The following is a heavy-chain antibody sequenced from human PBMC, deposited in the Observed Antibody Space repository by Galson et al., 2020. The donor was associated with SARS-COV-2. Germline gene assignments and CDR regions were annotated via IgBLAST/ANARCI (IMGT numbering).Heavy chain of an antibody. Sequence: GGSLRLSCAASGFTFSSYAMHWVRQAPGKGLEWVAVISYDGSNEDYADSVKGRFTISRDNSKTTLYLQMNSLRAEDTAGYYCARPRSSGSYYACQTSWGQGPLVSVS. CDR1: GFTFSSYA. CDR3: ARPRSSGSYYACQTS. CDR2: ISYDGSNE. D-gene: IGHD3-10*01. J-gene: IGHJ5*02. V-gene: IGHV3-30*04.